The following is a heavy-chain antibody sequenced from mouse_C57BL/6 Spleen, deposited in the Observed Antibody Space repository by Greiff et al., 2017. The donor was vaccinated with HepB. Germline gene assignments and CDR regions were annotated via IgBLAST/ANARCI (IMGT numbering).Heavy chain of an antibody. V-gene: IGHV14-2*01. D-gene: IGHD2-4*01. J-gene: IGHJ4*01. CDR3: ASYDYGGYYAMDY. CDR2: IDPEDGET. Sequence: EVKLQESGAELVKPGASVKLSCTASGFNIKDYYMHWVKQRTEQGLEWIGRIDPEDGETKYAPKFQGKATITADTSSNTAYLQLSSLTSEDTAVYYWASYDYGGYYAMDYWGQGTSVTVSS. CDR1: GFNIKDYY.